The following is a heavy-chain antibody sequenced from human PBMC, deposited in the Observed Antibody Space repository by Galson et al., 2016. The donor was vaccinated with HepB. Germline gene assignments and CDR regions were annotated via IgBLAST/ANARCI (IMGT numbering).Heavy chain of an antibody. CDR3: AHTYRSGWYYFDY. CDR2: IYWDDTK. Sequence: PALVKPTQTLTLTCTFSGFSLKTSEVGVGWIRQPPGKALEWLTLIYWDDTKRYRPGLKSRLTITKDTSKNQVVLTMTNMDPMDTGTYFCAHTYRSGWYYFDYWGQGTLVTGSS. V-gene: IGHV2-5*02. CDR1: GFSLKTSEVG. J-gene: IGHJ4*02. D-gene: IGHD6-13*01.